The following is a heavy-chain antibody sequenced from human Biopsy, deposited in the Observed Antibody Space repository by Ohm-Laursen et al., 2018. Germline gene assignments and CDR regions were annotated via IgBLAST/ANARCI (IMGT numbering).Heavy chain of an antibody. V-gene: IGHV4-4*07. D-gene: IGHD3-3*01. CDR1: GASMSGYF. CDR2: IYTIGDT. J-gene: IGHJ3*01. Sequence: TLSLTSTVSGASMSGYFWIWVRQSAGKGLDWIGHIYTIGDTSYNPSLESRVTMSLDTSKNQFPLKMTSLTAADTAVYFCAREDEGLLRALDLWGQGTMVTVSS. CDR3: AREDEGLLRALDL.